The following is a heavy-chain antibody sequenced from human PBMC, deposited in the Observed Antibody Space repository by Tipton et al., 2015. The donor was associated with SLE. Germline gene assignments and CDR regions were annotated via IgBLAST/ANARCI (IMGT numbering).Heavy chain of an antibody. V-gene: IGHV1-18*01. CDR2: ISAYNGNT. CDR3: ARPLRGAFDI. J-gene: IGHJ3*02. CDR1: GYSFTSYG. Sequence: SGYSFTSYGISWVRQAPGQGLEWMGWISAYNGNTKYAQKLQGRVTMTTDTSTSTAYMDLRSLRSDDTAVYYCARPLRGAFDIWGQGTMVTVSS.